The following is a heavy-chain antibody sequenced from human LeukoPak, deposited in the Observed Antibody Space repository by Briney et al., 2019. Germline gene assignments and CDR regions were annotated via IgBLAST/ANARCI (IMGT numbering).Heavy chain of an antibody. CDR3: VRAAPRDCSSTSCSLFDN. CDR1: GFTFNNYA. D-gene: IGHD2-2*01. V-gene: IGHV3-23*01. J-gene: IGHJ4*02. CDR2: ISIGGDGT. Sequence: GGSLRLSCAGSGFTFNNYAMSWVRQTPRKGLEWVSTISIGGDGTYYADPVKGRFTMSRDNSKNTLYLQMSSLRAEDTAVYYCVRAAPRDCSSTSCSLFDNWGQGILVTVYS.